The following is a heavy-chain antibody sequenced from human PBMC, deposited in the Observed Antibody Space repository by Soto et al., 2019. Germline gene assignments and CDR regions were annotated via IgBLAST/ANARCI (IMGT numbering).Heavy chain of an antibody. CDR3: ARVTESDAFDI. CDR1: GGSISSSNW. V-gene: IGHV4-4*02. Sequence: PSETLSLTCAVSGGSISSSNWWSWVRQPPGKGLEWIGEIHHSGSINYNPSLKSRLTISVDKSKNQFSLNLSSVTAADTAVYYCARVTESDAFDIWGQGTMVTVSS. CDR2: IHHSGSI. J-gene: IGHJ3*02.